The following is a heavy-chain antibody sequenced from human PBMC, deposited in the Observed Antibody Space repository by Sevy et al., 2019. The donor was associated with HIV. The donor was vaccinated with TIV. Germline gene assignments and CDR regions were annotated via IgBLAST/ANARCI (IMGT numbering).Heavy chain of an antibody. CDR3: AKDGAPGSHCISTSCYDWFDP. CDR2: IYSGGST. V-gene: IGHV3-53*05. J-gene: IGHJ5*02. Sequence: GGSLRLSCAASGFTVSSNYMSWVRQAPGKGLEWVSVIYSGGSTYYADSVKGRFTISRDNSKNTLYLQMNSLRAEDTAVYYCAKDGAPGSHCISTSCYDWFDPWGQGTLVTVSS. D-gene: IGHD2-2*01. CDR1: GFTVSSNY.